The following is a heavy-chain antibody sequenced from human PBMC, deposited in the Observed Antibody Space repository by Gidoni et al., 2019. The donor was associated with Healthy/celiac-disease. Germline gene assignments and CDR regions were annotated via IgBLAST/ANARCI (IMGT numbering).Heavy chain of an antibody. Sequence: QVQLVQSGAEVKKPGSSVKVSCKASGGTFSSYAIRWVRQAPGQGLEWMGGIIPIFGTTNYAQNVQGRVTITADESTSTAYMELSSLRSEDTAVYYCARVYGGNIMGGGFDPWGQGTLVTVSS. CDR1: GGTFSSYA. CDR2: IIPIFGTT. J-gene: IGHJ5*02. V-gene: IGHV1-69*01. CDR3: ARVYGGNIMGGGFDP. D-gene: IGHD4-17*01.